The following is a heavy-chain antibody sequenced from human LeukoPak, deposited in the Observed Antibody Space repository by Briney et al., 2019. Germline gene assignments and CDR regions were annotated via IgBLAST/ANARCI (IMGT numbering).Heavy chain of an antibody. D-gene: IGHD4-11*01. CDR3: ASYTSAGAYYDF. V-gene: IGHV4-4*07. J-gene: IGHJ4*02. CDR2: IYTSGST. CDR1: GGSISSYY. Sequence: SETLSLTCTVSGGSISSYYWSWIRQPAGKGLEWIARIYTSGSTNYNPSLKSRVTMSVDTSKNQFSLKMSSVTAADTAVYYCASYTSAGAYYDFWGQGTLVTVSS.